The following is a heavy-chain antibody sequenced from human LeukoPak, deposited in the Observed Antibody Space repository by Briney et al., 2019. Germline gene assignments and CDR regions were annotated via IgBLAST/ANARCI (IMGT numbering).Heavy chain of an antibody. J-gene: IGHJ4*02. CDR1: GYTFTSYA. CDR3: ARSIVVVPAALDY. CDR2: INAGNGNT. D-gene: IGHD2-2*01. Sequence: ASVKVSCKASGYTFTSYAMHWVRQAPGQRLEWMGWINAGNGNTKYPQKFQGRVTITRDTSASTAYMELSSLRSEDTAVYYCARSIVVVPAALDYWGQGTLATVSS. V-gene: IGHV1-3*01.